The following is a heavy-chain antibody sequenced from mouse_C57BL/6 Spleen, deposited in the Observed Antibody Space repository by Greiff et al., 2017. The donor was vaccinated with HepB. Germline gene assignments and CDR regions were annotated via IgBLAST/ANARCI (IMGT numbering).Heavy chain of an antibody. CDR3: ARRNYGSSHSYWYFDV. V-gene: IGHV1-63*01. J-gene: IGHJ1*03. D-gene: IGHD1-1*01. Sequence: VQLQQSGAELVRPGTSVKMSCKASGYTFTNYWIGWAKQRPGHGLEWIGDIYPGGGYTNYNEKFKGKATLTADKSSSTAYMQFSSLTSEDSAIYYCARRNYGSSHSYWYFDVWGTGTTVTVSS. CDR1: GYTFTNYW. CDR2: IYPGGGYT.